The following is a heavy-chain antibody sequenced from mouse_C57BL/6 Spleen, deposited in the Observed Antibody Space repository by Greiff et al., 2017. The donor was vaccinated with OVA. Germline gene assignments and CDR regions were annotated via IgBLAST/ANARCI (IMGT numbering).Heavy chain of an antibody. J-gene: IGHJ1*03. Sequence: VQLKESVAELVRPGASVKLSCTASGFNIKNTYMHWVKQRPEQGLEWIGRIDPANGNTKYAPKFQGKATITADTSSNTAYLQLSSLTSEDTAIYYCARDYGSSYGYFDVWGTGTTVTVSS. V-gene: IGHV14-3*01. D-gene: IGHD1-1*01. CDR3: ARDYGSSYGYFDV. CDR1: GFNIKNTY. CDR2: IDPANGNT.